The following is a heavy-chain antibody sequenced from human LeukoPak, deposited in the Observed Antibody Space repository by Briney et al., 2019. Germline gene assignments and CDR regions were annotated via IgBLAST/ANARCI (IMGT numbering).Heavy chain of an antibody. J-gene: IGHJ5*02. D-gene: IGHD3-22*01. V-gene: IGHV1-58*01. CDR1: GFTFTSSA. CDR2: IVVGSGNT. CDR3: ARGYYYYDSSGYYPKPANWFDP. Sequence: VASVKVSCKASGFTFTSSAVQWVRQARGQRLEWIGWIVVGSGNTNYAQKFQERVTITRDMSTSTAYMELSSLRSEGTAVYYCARGYYYYDSSGYYPKPANWFDPWGQGTLVTVSS.